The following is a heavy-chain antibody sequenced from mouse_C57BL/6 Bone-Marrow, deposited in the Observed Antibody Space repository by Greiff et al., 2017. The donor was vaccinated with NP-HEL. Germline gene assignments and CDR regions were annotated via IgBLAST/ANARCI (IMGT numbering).Heavy chain of an antibody. D-gene: IGHD1-1*01. J-gene: IGHJ1*03. CDR3: ARPSLRFRYFDV. CDR2: IYPGNGDT. Sequence: QVQLQQSGAELVRPGASVKMSCKASGYTFTSYNMHWVKQTPRQGLEWIGAIYPGNGDTSYNQKFKGKATLTVDQSSSTTYMQLSSLTSEDSAVYFCARPSLRFRYFDVWGTGTTVTVSS. CDR1: GYTFTSYN. V-gene: IGHV1-12*01.